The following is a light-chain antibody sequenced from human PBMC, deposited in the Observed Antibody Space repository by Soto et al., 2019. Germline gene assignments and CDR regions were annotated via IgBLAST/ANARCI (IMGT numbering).Light chain of an antibody. Sequence: QSALTQPPSASGSPGQSVTISCTGTSSDVGAYNYVSWYQQHVGKAPKLVIYEVTKRPSGVPDRFSGSKSANTASLTVSGLQAEDEADYYCISFASNNTWVFGGGTKLTVL. J-gene: IGLJ3*02. CDR3: ISFASNNTWV. CDR2: EVT. V-gene: IGLV2-8*01. CDR1: SSDVGAYNY.